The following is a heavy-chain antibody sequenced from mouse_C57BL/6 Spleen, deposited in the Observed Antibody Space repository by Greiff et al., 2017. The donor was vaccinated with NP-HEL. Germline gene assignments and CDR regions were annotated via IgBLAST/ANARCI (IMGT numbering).Heavy chain of an antibody. CDR3: AMEVAVYYAMDD. Sequence: QVQLKEPGAELVKPGASVKVSCKASGYTFTSYWMHWVKQRPGQGLEWIGRIHPSDSDTNYNQQFKGKATLTVDKSSSTAYMQLISLTSEDSAVYYCAMEVAVYYAMDDWGQGTSVTVSS. J-gene: IGHJ4*01. CDR1: GYTFTSYW. D-gene: IGHD1-1*01. CDR2: IHPSDSDT. V-gene: IGHV1-74*01.